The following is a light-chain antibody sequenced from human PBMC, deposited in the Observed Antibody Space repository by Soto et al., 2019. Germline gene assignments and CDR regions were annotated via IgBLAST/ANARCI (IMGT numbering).Light chain of an antibody. Sequence: EIVLTQSPATLSLSPGERATLSCRASQSVSSSLAWYQQKPGQAPRLLISDASNRATGIPARFSGSGSGTDFTLPVSSLEPEVFVVYYCQQRRNWPPYPCGQGTKLQIK. CDR3: QQRRNWPPYP. CDR1: QSVSSS. V-gene: IGKV3-11*01. J-gene: IGKJ2*01. CDR2: DAS.